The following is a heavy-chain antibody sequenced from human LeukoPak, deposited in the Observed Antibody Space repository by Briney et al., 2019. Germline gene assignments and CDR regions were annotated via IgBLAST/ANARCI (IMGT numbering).Heavy chain of an antibody. CDR2: IKSKNDGAAT. D-gene: IGHD5-24*01. Sequence: GGSLRLSCAVSGFNFDIAWMNWVRQAPGEGLEWVGRIKSKNDGAATDYGAPVRGRFTISIDDSKNMLYLQMNSLKTEDTAVYYCVSRDAYKPRYFMDVWDKGTTVTVSS. CDR3: VSRDAYKPRYFMDV. CDR1: GFNFDIAW. J-gene: IGHJ6*03. V-gene: IGHV3-15*01.